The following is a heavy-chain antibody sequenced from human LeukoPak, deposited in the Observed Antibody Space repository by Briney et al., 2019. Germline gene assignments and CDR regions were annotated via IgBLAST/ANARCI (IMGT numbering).Heavy chain of an antibody. Sequence: PGGSLRLSCAASGFTFSSYGMHWVRQAPGKGLEWVAFIRYDGSNKYYADSVKGRFTISRDNSKNTLYLQMNSLRAEDTAVYYCAKDRLRLINIVVAIPDYWGQGTLVTVSS. CDR1: GFTFSSYG. CDR3: AKDRLRLINIVVAIPDY. J-gene: IGHJ4*02. D-gene: IGHD2-2*01. V-gene: IGHV3-30*02. CDR2: IRYDGSNK.